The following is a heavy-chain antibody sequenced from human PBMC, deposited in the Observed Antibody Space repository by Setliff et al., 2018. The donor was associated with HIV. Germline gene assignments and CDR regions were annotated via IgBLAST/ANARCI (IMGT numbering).Heavy chain of an antibody. CDR3: ARRRLAYDSWSYRGNWFFDL. V-gene: IGHV5-51*01. D-gene: IGHD3-10*01. J-gene: IGHJ2*01. CDR2: IYPGDSDT. CDR1: GYSFSNYL. Sequence: GESLKISCKGSGYSFSNYLIGWVRQMPGKGLEWMGIIYPGDSDTRYSPSFQGQVTISADKSISTAYLQWSSLKASDTAMYYCARRRLAYDSWSYRGNWFFDLWGRGTLVTVSS.